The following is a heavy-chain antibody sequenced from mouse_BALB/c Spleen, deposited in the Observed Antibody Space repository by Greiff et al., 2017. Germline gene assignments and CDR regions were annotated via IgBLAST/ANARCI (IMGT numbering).Heavy chain of an antibody. V-gene: IGHV1-18*01. Sequence: VQLKQSGPELVKPGASVKIPCKASGYTFTDYNMDWVKQSHGKSLEWIGDINPNNGGTIYNQKFKGKATLTVDKSSSTAYMELRSLTSEDTAVYYCARGSTMITTEFAYWGQGTLVTVSA. CDR1: GYTFTDYN. CDR2: INPNNGGT. CDR3: ARGSTMITTEFAY. D-gene: IGHD2-4*01. J-gene: IGHJ3*01.